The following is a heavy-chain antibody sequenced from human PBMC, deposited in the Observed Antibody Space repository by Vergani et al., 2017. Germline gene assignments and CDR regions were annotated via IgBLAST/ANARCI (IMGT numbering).Heavy chain of an antibody. D-gene: IGHD3-10*01. J-gene: IGHJ6*02. Sequence: QMQLVESGGGVIQPGGSLRLSCAASGFTFSSDGMQWVRQAPGKGLEWVALIDFKGNDAYYTDSVRGRFIISRDNSKNTLYLQMNSLRVEDTALYYCARPSYGSEYDSYYGLDVWGQGTTVFVSS. CDR2: IDFKGNDA. V-gene: IGHV3-30*02. CDR1: GFTFSSDG. CDR3: ARPSYGSEYDSYYGLDV.